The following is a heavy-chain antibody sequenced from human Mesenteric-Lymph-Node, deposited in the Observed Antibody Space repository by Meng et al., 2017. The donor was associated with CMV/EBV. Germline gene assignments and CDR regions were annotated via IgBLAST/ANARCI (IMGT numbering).Heavy chain of an antibody. V-gene: IGHV3-66*04. CDR2: VYTGGTT. CDR1: GLTVSANY. J-gene: IGHJ4*02. D-gene: IGHD3-22*01. CDR3: ASQSPLPSSAVY. Sequence: GESLKISCAASGLTVSANYMTWVRQAPGKGLEWVSVVYTGGTTYYADSVKGRFTVSRDNAKNSLYLQMNSLRAEDTAVYYCASQSPLPSSAVYWGQGTLVTVSS.